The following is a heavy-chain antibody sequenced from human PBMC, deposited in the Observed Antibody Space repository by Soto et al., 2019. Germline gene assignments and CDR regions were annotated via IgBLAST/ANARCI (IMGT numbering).Heavy chain of an antibody. J-gene: IGHJ3*02. D-gene: IGHD2-15*01. V-gene: IGHV3-9*01. Sequence: HPGGSLRLSCAASGFTFDDYAMHWVRQAPGKGLEWVSGISWNSGSIGYADSVKGRFTISRDNAKNSLYLQMNSLRAEDTALYYCAKDRISRLFGAFDIWGQGTMVTVSS. CDR1: GFTFDDYA. CDR3: AKDRISRLFGAFDI. CDR2: ISWNSGSI.